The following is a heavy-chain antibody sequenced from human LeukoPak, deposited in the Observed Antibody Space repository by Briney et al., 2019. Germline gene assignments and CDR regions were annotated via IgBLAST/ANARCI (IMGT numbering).Heavy chain of an antibody. Sequence: SETLSLTCTVSGGSISSGGYYWSWIRQHPGKGLEWIGYIYYSGSTYYNPSLKSRVTISVDTSKNQFPLKLSSVTAADTAVYYCARGSCGGDCYSPYYFDYWGQGTLVTVSS. J-gene: IGHJ4*02. CDR1: GGSISSGGYY. D-gene: IGHD2-21*02. CDR2: IYYSGST. CDR3: ARGSCGGDCYSPYYFDY. V-gene: IGHV4-31*03.